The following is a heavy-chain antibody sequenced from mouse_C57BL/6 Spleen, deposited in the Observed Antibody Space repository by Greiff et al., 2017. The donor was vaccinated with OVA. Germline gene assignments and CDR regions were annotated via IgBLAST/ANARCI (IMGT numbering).Heavy chain of an antibody. CDR3: ARDQGMITTRYFDY. D-gene: IGHD2-4*01. Sequence: DVMLVESGGGLVKPGGSLKLSCAASGFTFSSYAMSWVRQTPEKRLEWVATISDGGSYTYYPDNVKGRFTISRDNAKNNLYLQMSHLKSEDTAMYYCARDQGMITTRYFDYWGQGTTLTVSS. CDR2: ISDGGSYT. V-gene: IGHV5-4*01. J-gene: IGHJ2*01. CDR1: GFTFSSYA.